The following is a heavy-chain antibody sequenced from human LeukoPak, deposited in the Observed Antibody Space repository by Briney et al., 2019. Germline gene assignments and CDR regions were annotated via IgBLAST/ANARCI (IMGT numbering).Heavy chain of an antibody. J-gene: IGHJ6*02. Sequence: GGSLRLSCAASGFTFSSYEMNWVRQAPGKGLEWVSYISSSGSTIYYADSVKGRFTISRDNAKNSLYLQMNSLRAEDTAVYYCARGAPVVVEYYYYGMGVWGQGTTVTVSS. CDR3: ARGAPVVVEYYYYGMGV. CDR2: ISSSGSTI. CDR1: GFTFSSYE. V-gene: IGHV3-48*03. D-gene: IGHD2-15*01.